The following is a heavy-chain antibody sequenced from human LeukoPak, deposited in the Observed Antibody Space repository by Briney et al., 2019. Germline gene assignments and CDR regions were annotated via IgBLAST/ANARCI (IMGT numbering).Heavy chain of an antibody. D-gene: IGHD3-22*01. CDR2: IIFHNGNT. J-gene: IGHJ5*02. Sequence: ASVKVSCKTSGYTFISYAISWVRQAPGQGLEWMGWIIFHNGNTNYAQKFQGRVTLTTDTSTSTAYMELRSLRSDDTAVYYCARERSYDSSGYYRDNWFDPWGQGTLVTVST. V-gene: IGHV1-18*04. CDR3: ARERSYDSSGYYRDNWFDP. CDR1: GYTFISYA.